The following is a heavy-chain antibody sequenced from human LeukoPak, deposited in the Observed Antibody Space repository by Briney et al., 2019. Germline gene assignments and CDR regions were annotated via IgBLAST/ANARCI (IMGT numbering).Heavy chain of an antibody. CDR1: GFSFRTFW. Sequence: GGSLRLSCAASGFSFRTFWMHWLRQVPGKGLEWVAFIRYDGSNKYYADSVKGRFTISRDNSKNTLYLQMNSLRAEDTAVYYCARDFLEDTQWGQGTLVTVSS. D-gene: IGHD2-15*01. CDR2: IRYDGSNK. CDR3: ARDFLEDTQ. J-gene: IGHJ4*02. V-gene: IGHV3-30*02.